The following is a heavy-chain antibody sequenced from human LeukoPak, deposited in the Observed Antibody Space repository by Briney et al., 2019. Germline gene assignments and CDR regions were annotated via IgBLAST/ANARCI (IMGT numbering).Heavy chain of an antibody. CDR3: ARNVYDLRGQWLVPGFDY. J-gene: IGHJ4*02. V-gene: IGHV3-48*03. CDR2: IGTIISTT. Sequence: GGSLRLSCAASGFTFGSYEMNWVRQAPGKGLEWVSYIGTIISTTYHADSVKGRFTVSRDDAKSSLYLQMSSLRAEDTAVYYCARNVYDLRGQWLVPGFDYWGQGTLVTVSS. CDR1: GFTFGSYE. D-gene: IGHD6-19*01.